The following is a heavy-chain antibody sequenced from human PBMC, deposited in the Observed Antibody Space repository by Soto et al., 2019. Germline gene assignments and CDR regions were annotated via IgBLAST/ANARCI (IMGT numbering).Heavy chain of an antibody. Sequence: PGGSLRLSCAASGVTYSTYTMHWVRQAPGKGLEWVAVISYDGNNKFYADSVKGRFTISRDNSKNTLYLQMNSLRAEDTSVYYCAKEGGLSGSYYISSSYYFDYWGQGTLVTVSS. CDR2: ISYDGNNK. D-gene: IGHD1-26*01. CDR3: AKEGGLSGSYYISSSYYFDY. J-gene: IGHJ4*02. V-gene: IGHV3-30-3*01. CDR1: GVTYSTYT.